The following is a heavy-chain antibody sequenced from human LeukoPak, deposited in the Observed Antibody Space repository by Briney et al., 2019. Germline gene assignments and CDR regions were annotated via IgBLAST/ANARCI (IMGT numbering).Heavy chain of an antibody. J-gene: IGHJ4*02. CDR1: GLTSSSYA. V-gene: IGHV3-23*01. Sequence: GGSLRLSCAATGLTSSSYAMSWVRQAPGKGLEWVSTISSSGSNTYYADSVKGRFTISRDNSKNTLYLQMNSLRVEDTAVYFCAKLLWFGELRYFDYWGQGTLVTVSS. CDR2: ISSSGSNT. D-gene: IGHD3-10*01. CDR3: AKLLWFGELRYFDY.